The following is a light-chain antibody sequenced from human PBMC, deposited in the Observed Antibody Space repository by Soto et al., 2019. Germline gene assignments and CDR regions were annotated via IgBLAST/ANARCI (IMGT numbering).Light chain of an antibody. Sequence: QSVLTQPASVSGSPGQSITISCTGTSSDAGNYNLVSWYQHHPGKAPKLMIYEGSKRPSGVSNRFSGSNSGTTASLTISGLQAEDEADYYCCSYAGSRVFGGGTQLTVL. CDR3: CSYAGSRV. V-gene: IGLV2-23*01. CDR1: SSDAGNYNL. CDR2: EGS. J-gene: IGLJ3*02.